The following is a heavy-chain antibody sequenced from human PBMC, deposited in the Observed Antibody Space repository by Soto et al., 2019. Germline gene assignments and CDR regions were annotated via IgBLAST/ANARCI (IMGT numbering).Heavy chain of an antibody. D-gene: IGHD6-19*01. Sequence: PSETLSLTCTVSGGSISNYYWSWFRQPPGKGLEWIGYIYHRGSTNYSPSFQSRVTISLDTSKNQFSLNLSSVTAADTAVYYCARQGSGWLNWFDPWGQGTLVTVSS. CDR2: IYHRGST. CDR1: GGSISNYY. CDR3: ARQGSGWLNWFDP. V-gene: IGHV4-59*08. J-gene: IGHJ5*02.